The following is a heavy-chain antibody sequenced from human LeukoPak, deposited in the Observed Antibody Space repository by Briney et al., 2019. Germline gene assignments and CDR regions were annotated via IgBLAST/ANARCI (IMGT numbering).Heavy chain of an antibody. D-gene: IGHD1-26*01. CDR1: GYTFTRYY. CDR3: ARDQGSGNYYFDDY. V-gene: IGHV1-46*01. CDR2: INPSDGST. J-gene: IGHJ4*02. Sequence: ASVKVSCKASGYTFTRYYMHWVRQAPGQGLEWMGIINPSDGSTSYAQKFQGRVTLTRDTSTSTVYMELSSLRSEDTAVYYCARDQGSGNYYFDDYRGQGTLVTVSS.